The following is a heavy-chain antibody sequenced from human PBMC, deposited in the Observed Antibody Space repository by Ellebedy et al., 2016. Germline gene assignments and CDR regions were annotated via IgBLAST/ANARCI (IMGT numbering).Heavy chain of an antibody. CDR1: GFTLSSYV. Sequence: GGSLRLXCAASGFTLSSYVMSWVRQAPGKGLEWVSASSGSGGDTYYADSVKGRFTISRDNSKNTLYLQMNSLRAEDTAIYYCAKDRGSSGWFDYWGQGTLVTVSS. V-gene: IGHV3-23*01. D-gene: IGHD6-19*01. CDR2: SSGSGGDT. J-gene: IGHJ4*02. CDR3: AKDRGSSGWFDY.